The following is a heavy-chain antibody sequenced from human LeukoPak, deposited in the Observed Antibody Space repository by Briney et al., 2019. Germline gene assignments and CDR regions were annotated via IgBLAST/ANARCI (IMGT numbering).Heavy chain of an antibody. V-gene: IGHV3-48*01. Sequence: PGGSLRRSCTASGFTFSSYNMNWVRQAPGKGLEWLSYISSGSNTIYYAGSVEGRFTISRDNAKNSLYLQMNSLRAEDTAVYYCARAYSSSSGRDAFDIWGQGTLVTVSS. CDR3: ARAYSSSSGRDAFDI. D-gene: IGHD6-6*01. CDR2: ISSGSNTI. CDR1: GFTFSSYN. J-gene: IGHJ3*02.